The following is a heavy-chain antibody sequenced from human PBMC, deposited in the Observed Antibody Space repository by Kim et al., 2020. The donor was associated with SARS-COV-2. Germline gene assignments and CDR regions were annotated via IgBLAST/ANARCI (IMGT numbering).Heavy chain of an antibody. J-gene: IGHJ4*02. Sequence: ASVKVSCKASGYTFTSYGISWVRQAPGQGLEWMGWISAYNGNTNYAQKLQGRVTMTTDTSTSTAYMELRSLRSDDTAVYYCASSPNLMGATHHYFDYWGQGTLVTVSS. CDR1: GYTFTSYG. CDR2: ISAYNGNT. V-gene: IGHV1-18*01. CDR3: ASSPNLMGATHHYFDY. D-gene: IGHD1-26*01.